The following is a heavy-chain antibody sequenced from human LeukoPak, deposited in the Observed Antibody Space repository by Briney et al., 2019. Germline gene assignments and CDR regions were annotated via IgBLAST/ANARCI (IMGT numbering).Heavy chain of an antibody. CDR2: IIPILGIA. J-gene: IGHJ4*02. CDR3: ARGLAEWLVGYYFDY. V-gene: IGHV1-69*04. D-gene: IGHD6-19*01. Sequence: SVKVSCKASGGTFSSYAISWVRQAPGQGLEWMGRIIPILGIANYAQKFQGRVTITADKSTSTAYMELSSLRSEDPAVYYCARGLAEWLVGYYFDYWGQGTLVTVSS. CDR1: GGTFSSYA.